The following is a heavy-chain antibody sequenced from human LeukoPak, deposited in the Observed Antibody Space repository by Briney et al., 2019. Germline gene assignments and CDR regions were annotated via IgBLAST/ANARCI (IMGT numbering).Heavy chain of an antibody. V-gene: IGHV4-59*01. Sequence: SETLSLTCTVSGGSISSYYWSRIRQPPGKGLEWIGYIYYSGSTNYNPSLKSRVTISVDTSKNQFSLKLGSVTAADTAVYYCAVAPLAYCGGDCYPDYFDYWGQGTLVTVSS. CDR3: AVAPLAYCGGDCYPDYFDY. J-gene: IGHJ4*02. D-gene: IGHD2-21*01. CDR2: IYYSGST. CDR1: GGSISSYY.